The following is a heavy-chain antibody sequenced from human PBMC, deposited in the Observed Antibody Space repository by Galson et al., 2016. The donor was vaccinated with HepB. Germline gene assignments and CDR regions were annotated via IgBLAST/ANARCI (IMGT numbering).Heavy chain of an antibody. CDR1: GFTFSSYW. V-gene: IGHV3-74*01. CDR3: AVGNDPVDY. CDR2: INGDGSST. D-gene: IGHD1-1*01. Sequence: SLRLSCAASGFTFSSYWMHWVRQAPGKGLVWVSRINGDGSSTTYADSVKGRFTISRENAKNTPYLQMNSLRAGDTAVYYCAVGNDPVDYWGQGTLVTVSS. J-gene: IGHJ4*02.